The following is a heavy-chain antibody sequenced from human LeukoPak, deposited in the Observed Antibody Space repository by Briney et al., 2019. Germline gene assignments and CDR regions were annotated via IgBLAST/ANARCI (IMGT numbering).Heavy chain of an antibody. CDR2: IYPADSDT. CDR1: GYAFTTNW. Sequence: GESLKISCKGFGYAFTTNWIGWVRQMPGKGLEWMGIIYPADSDTRYSPSFQGQVTISADKSISTAYLQWNSLKASDTAMYYCARPGYSGSLEYWGQGTQVTVSS. V-gene: IGHV5-51*01. J-gene: IGHJ4*02. D-gene: IGHD1-26*01. CDR3: ARPGYSGSLEY.